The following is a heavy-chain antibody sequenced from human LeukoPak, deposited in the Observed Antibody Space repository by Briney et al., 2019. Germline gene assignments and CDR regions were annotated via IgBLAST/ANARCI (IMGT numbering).Heavy chain of an antibody. CDR1: GYTFANYD. CDR2: MNPSSGNT. Sequence: ASVKVSCKASGYTFANYDINWVRQATGQGLEWLGWMNPSSGNTGYAQKFKGRVAITRDTSISTAYMELSSLTSEDTAMYYCARDNSGQTRADDPFDIWGQGTVVTVS. V-gene: IGHV1-8*03. J-gene: IGHJ3*02. D-gene: IGHD6-19*01. CDR3: ARDNSGQTRADDPFDI.